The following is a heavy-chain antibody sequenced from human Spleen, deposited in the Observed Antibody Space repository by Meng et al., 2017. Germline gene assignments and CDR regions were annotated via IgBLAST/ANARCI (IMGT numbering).Heavy chain of an antibody. CDR1: GGSISSTSYY. CDR2: IYYSGST. Sequence: SETLPLTCTVSGGSISSTSYYWGWIRQPPGKGLEWIGSIYYSGSTYYNPSLKSRVTISVDTSKNQFSLKLSSVTAADTAVYYCARVPYGSGSYTAGKYYYYYYGMDVWGQGTTVTIAS. J-gene: IGHJ6*01. V-gene: IGHV4-39*07. CDR3: ARVPYGSGSYTAGKYYYYYYGMDV. D-gene: IGHD3-10*01.